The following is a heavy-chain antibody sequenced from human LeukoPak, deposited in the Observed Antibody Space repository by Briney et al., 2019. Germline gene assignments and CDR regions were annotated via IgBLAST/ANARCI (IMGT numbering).Heavy chain of an antibody. CDR1: GFTFSCYW. Sequence: PGGSLRLSCAASGFTFSCYWMSWVRQAPGKGLEWVANIKRDGSEKYYVDSVKGRFTISRDNAKNSLYLQMNSLRVEDTAFYYCTRDPGFDPWGQGTLVTVSS. J-gene: IGHJ5*02. CDR2: IKRDGSEK. CDR3: TRDPGFDP. V-gene: IGHV3-7*01.